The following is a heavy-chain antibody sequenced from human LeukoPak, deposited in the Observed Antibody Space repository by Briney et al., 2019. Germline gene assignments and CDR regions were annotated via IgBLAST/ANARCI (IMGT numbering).Heavy chain of an antibody. J-gene: IGHJ4*02. D-gene: IGHD3-3*02. CDR2: IGGEKSGSWT. Sequence: GGSLRLSCAASGFTFNNYPMGWVRQAPGKGLEWLSAIGGEKSGSWTKSADSVKGRFTISRDNSENTLYLQMDSLTVEDTAVYYCARAGVISGWDYWGQGVLVTASS. CDR3: ARAGVISGWDY. CDR1: GFTFNNYP. V-gene: IGHV3-23*01.